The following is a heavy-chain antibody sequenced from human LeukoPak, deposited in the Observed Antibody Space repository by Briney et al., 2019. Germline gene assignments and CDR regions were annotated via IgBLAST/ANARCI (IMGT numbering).Heavy chain of an antibody. D-gene: IGHD3-10*01. J-gene: IGHJ3*02. CDR1: GFTFSSYV. CDR3: ASGSGSYYISERAFDI. V-gene: IGHV3-30*02. CDR2: IRYDGSNK. Sequence: PGGSLRLSCAASGFTFSSYVMHWVRQAPGKGLEWVAFIRYDGSNKYYADSVKGRFTISRDNSKNTLYLQMNSLRAEDTAVCYCASGSGSYYISERAFDIWGQGTMVAVSS.